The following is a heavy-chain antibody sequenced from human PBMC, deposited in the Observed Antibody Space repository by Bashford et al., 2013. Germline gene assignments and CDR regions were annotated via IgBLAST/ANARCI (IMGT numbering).Heavy chain of an antibody. CDR3: ARVSCTGGPHSFDV. CDR2: IIPMFGTT. V-gene: IGHV1-69*01. D-gene: IGHD2-8*02. Sequence: WVRQAPGQGLEWMGGIIPMFGTTNHAQKFQGRVTITADESTSTAYMELSSLRSEDTAVYYCARVSCTGGPHSFDVWGQGTMVTVSS. J-gene: IGHJ3*01.